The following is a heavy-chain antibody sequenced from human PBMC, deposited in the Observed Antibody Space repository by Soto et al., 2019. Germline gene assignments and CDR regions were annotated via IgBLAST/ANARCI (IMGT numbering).Heavy chain of an antibody. CDR1: GYNFTRYY. D-gene: IGHD6-13*01. V-gene: IGHV1-2*04. CDR2: INPNSGGT. J-gene: IGHJ6*02. Sequence: GSVKVSCKASGYNFTRYYMHWVRQAPGQGLEWMGWINPNSGGTNYAQKFQGCFTMTRDTSISTAYMELGRLRSDDTAVYYCAREKHSSSWYQVRTRYYDMDVWGQGTTVTVSS. CDR3: AREKHSSSWYQVRTRYYDMDV.